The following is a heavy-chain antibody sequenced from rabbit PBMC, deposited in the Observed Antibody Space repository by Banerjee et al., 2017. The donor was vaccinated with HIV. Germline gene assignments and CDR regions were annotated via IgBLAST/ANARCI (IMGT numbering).Heavy chain of an antibody. CDR2: IVIGDGNT. CDR1: GFTLSSSYW. V-gene: IGHV1S40*01. CDR3: VSYDDYGDRNL. D-gene: IGHD2-1*01. J-gene: IGHJ4*01. Sequence: QSLEESGGDLVTPGASLTLTCTASGFTLSSSYWICWVRQAPGKGLEWIGCIVIGDGNTYYASWAKGRFTISDHNAQNTLYLQLNSLTAADTATYFCVSYDDYGDRNLWGPGTLVTVS.